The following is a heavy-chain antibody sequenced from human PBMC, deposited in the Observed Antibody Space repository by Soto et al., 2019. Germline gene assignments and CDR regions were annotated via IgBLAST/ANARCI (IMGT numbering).Heavy chain of an antibody. CDR2: IYYSGTT. J-gene: IGHJ3*02. CDR1: GGSISSYY. CDR3: AREGNGARAGALEI. V-gene: IGHV4-59*01. D-gene: IGHD6-19*01. Sequence: EIMPLTSTVSGGSISSYYWSWILQQTMNVLEWIGYIYYSGTTTYHPSPKGRLTTSLDTSNNHASLNLISVTAADTALYFCAREGNGARAGALEIWGQGTMVTVTS.